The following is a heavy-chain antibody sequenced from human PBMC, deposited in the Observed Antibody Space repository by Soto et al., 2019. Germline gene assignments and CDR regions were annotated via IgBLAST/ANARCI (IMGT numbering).Heavy chain of an antibody. J-gene: IGHJ4*02. CDR3: ARVGGYSYGGVDY. V-gene: IGHV1-46*01. D-gene: IGHD5-18*01. Sequence: QVQLVQSGAEVKKPGASVKVSCKASGYTFTSYYMHWVRQAPGQGLEWMGIINPSGGSTTYAQKFRXRXPMTRETSTSTVYMELSSLRSEDTAVYYCARVGGYSYGGVDYWGQGTLVTVSS. CDR2: INPSGGST. CDR1: GYTFTSYY.